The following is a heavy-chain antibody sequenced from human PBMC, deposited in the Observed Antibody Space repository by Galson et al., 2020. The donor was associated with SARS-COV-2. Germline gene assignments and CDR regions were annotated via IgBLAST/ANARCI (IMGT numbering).Heavy chain of an antibody. CDR3: ARDTSTCDM. CDR1: GFTLSSYG. V-gene: IGHV3-30*02. D-gene: IGHD2-2*01. Sequence: GESLKISCAASGFTLSSYGMLWVRQAPSKGIERLAPLRYDGSNESYIDSVKGRCTISRDTPRNTLYLQMNSLGVEDTAVYYCARDTSTCDMWGQGTMVTVSS. J-gene: IGHJ3*02. CDR2: LRYDGSNE.